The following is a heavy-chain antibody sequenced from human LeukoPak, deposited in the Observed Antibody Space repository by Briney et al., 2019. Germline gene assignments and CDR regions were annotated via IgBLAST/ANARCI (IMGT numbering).Heavy chain of an antibody. CDR3: AKDSGGFGELGYFDY. Sequence: GRSLRLSCAASGFTFSSYGMHWVRQAPGKGLEWVAVISYDGSNKYYADSVKGQFTISRDNSKNTLYLQMNSLRAEDTAVYYCAKDSGGFGELGYFDYWGQGTLVTVSS. CDR1: GFTFSSYG. D-gene: IGHD3-10*01. CDR2: ISYDGSNK. J-gene: IGHJ4*02. V-gene: IGHV3-30*18.